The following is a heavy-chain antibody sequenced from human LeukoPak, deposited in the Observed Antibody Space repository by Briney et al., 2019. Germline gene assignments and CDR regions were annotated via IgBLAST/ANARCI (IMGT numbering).Heavy chain of an antibody. CDR2: IKDDGSEK. J-gene: IGHJ4*02. V-gene: IGHV3-7*04. CDR3: ARARIDY. CDR1: GFTLFSFL. D-gene: IGHD1-14*01. Sequence: AGGALRLSLFGPGFTLFSFLIARGPPAPGKGLEWVANIKDDGSEKYSVDSVKGRFTISRDNAKNLLYLQMSSLRAEDTAVYYCARARIDYWGQGTLVTVSS.